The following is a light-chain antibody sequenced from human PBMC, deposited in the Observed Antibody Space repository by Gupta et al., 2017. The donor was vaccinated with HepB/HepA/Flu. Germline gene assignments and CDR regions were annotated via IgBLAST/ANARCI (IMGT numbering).Light chain of an antibody. Sequence: DIVMTPSPDSLAVSLGERATINCKSSQSVLYSSSSQNYLPCYQQKPGQPPKLLIYWASTRGSGVPDRFSGSGSGTDVTLTISSLQAEDVALYYCQQYYSTLFTFGPGTKVDIK. J-gene: IGKJ3*01. CDR3: QQYYSTLFT. CDR1: QSVLYSSSSQNY. CDR2: WAS. V-gene: IGKV4-1*01.